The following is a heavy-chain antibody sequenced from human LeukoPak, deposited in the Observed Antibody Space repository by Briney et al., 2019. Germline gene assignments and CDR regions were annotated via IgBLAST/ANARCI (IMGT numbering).Heavy chain of an antibody. CDR1: GDSVSSNSAV. CDR3: ARGGAAAGLDY. Sequence: QTLSLTCAISGDSVSSNSAVWNWNRQSPSSGLGWRGRTYYRSKWYNEYAVSVKSRISINPDTSKNQFSLQLNSVTPEDTAVYYCARGGAAAGLDYWGQGTLVTVSS. CDR2: TYYRSKWYN. J-gene: IGHJ4*02. V-gene: IGHV6-1*01. D-gene: IGHD6-13*01.